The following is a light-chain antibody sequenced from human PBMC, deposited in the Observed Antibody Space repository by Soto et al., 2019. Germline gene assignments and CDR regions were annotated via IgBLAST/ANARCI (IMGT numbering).Light chain of an antibody. Sequence: EIVLTQSPGTLSLSPGERATLSCRASQSVSSRSLAWYQQKPGKAPRLLIHGASGRATGIPDRLSGSGSGTDFTLTISRLEPEDFAVYYCQQFANSYTFGQGTEVDIK. V-gene: IGKV3-20*01. CDR2: GAS. CDR3: QQFANSYT. CDR1: QSVSSRS. J-gene: IGKJ2*01.